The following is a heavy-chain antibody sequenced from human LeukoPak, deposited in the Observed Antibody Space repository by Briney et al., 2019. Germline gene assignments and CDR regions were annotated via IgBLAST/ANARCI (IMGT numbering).Heavy chain of an antibody. J-gene: IGHJ4*02. CDR1: GFTFSSYA. CDR2: ISVSGSST. V-gene: IGHV3-23*01. Sequence: QSGGSLRLSCAASGFTFSSYAMTWVRQAPGKGLEWVSGISVSGSSTHYADSVKGRFTISRDNSKNTLYLQTNSLRAEDTAVYFCAKYGFSSWFYFDCWGQGTLVTVSS. CDR3: AKYGFSSWFYFDC. D-gene: IGHD6-13*01.